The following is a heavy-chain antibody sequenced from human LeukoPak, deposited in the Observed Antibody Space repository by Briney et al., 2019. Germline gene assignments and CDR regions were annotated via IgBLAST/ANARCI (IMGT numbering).Heavy chain of an antibody. Sequence: PSETLSLTCTVSGGSISSYYWSWIRQPPGKGLEWIGYIYYSGSTNYNPSLKSRVTISVDTSKNQFSLKLSSVTAADTAVYYCARLIVSDALDIWGQGTMVTVSS. V-gene: IGHV4-59*08. J-gene: IGHJ3*02. CDR2: IYYSGST. CDR3: ARLIVSDALDI. CDR1: GGSISSYY. D-gene: IGHD2-15*01.